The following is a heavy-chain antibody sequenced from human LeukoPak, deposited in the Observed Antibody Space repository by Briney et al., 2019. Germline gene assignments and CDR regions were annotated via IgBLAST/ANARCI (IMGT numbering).Heavy chain of an antibody. CDR1: GFTFSSYG. D-gene: IGHD1-7*01. CDR2: IRYDGSNK. CDR3: ANILELRQTLYYFDY. J-gene: IGHJ4*02. Sequence: GGSLRLSCAASGFTFSSYGMHWVRQAPGKGLEWVAFIRYDGSNKYYADSVKGRLTISRDNSKNTLYLQMNSLRAEDTAVYYCANILELRQTLYYFDYWGQGTLVTVSS. V-gene: IGHV3-30*02.